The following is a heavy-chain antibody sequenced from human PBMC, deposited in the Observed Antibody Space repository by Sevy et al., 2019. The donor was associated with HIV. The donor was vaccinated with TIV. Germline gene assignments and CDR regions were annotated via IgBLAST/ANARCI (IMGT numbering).Heavy chain of an antibody. V-gene: IGHV1-8*01. J-gene: IGHJ4*02. CDR3: ARNYDGSGSYFDF. Sequence: ASVKVSCKASGYTFTSYDVNWVRQATGHGLEWMGWMSPNSGNTGYAQNLQGRVTLTRNTSMSTAYMELTSLTSEDTAVYFCARNYDGSGSYFDFWGQGTLVTISS. CDR1: GYTFTSYD. CDR2: MSPNSGNT. D-gene: IGHD3-10*01.